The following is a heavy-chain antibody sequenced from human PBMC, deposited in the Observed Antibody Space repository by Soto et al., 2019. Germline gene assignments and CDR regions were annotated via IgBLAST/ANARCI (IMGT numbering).Heavy chain of an antibody. J-gene: IGHJ6*02. V-gene: IGHV4-31*03. D-gene: IGHD1-1*01. CDR2: IYKSGTT. CDR1: GDSISSGTYY. Sequence: QVQLQESGPGLVKPSQTLSLTCTVSGDSISSGTYYWSWIRQHPGKGLEWIGYIYKSGTTYYNPSLQSRVTISVETSKNRFSLRLSSVTAADTAVYFCARCPGYNRPSNPNWLYYYGMDVWGHGTTVTVSS. CDR3: ARCPGYNRPSNPNWLYYYGMDV.